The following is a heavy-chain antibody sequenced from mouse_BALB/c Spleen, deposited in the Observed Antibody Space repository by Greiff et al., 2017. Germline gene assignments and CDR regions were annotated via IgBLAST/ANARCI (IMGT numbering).Heavy chain of an antibody. CDR2: ISNGGGST. CDR1: GFTFSSYT. V-gene: IGHV5-12-2*01. Sequence: EVKVVESGGGLVQPGGSLKLSCAASGFTFSSYTMSWVRQTPEKRLEWVAYISNGGGSTYYPDTVKGRFTISRDNAKNTLYLQMSSLKSEDTAMYYCARGDYVAWFAYWGQGTLVTVSA. D-gene: IGHD1-1*02. J-gene: IGHJ3*01. CDR3: ARGDYVAWFAY.